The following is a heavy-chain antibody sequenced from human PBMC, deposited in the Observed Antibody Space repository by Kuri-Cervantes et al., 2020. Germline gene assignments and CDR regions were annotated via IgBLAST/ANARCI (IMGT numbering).Heavy chain of an antibody. J-gene: IGHJ4*02. CDR1: GFTFSSYD. CDR2: IGTAGDT. Sequence: GESLKISCAASGFTFSSYDMHWVRQATGKGLEWVSAIGTAGDTYYPGSVKGRFTISRDNSKNTLYLQMNSLRAEDTAVYYCAKVAGGSSSSASLQDYWGQGTLVTVSS. CDR3: AKVAGGSSSSASLQDY. V-gene: IGHV3-13*01. D-gene: IGHD6-6*01.